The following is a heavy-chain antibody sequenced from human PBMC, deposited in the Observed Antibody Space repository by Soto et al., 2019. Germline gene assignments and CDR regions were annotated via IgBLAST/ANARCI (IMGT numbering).Heavy chain of an antibody. CDR1: GFTFSSSG. J-gene: IGHJ4*02. V-gene: IGHV3-30*18. Sequence: PGGSLRLSCAASGFTFSSSGMHWVRQAPGKGLEWVAVISYDGSNKFYADSVKGRFTISRDNSKNTLYLQMNSLRAEDTAVYYCAKEYCSSISCYTRGPDYWGQGTLVTVSS. CDR2: ISYDGSNK. CDR3: AKEYCSSISCYTRGPDY. D-gene: IGHD2-2*02.